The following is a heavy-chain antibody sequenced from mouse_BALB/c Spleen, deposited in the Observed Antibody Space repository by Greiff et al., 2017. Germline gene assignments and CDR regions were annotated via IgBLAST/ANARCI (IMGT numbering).Heavy chain of an antibody. D-gene: IGHD1-1*01. CDR1: GFTFSSFG. Sequence: EVQGVESGGGLVQPGGSRKLSCAASGFTFSSFGMHWVRQAPEKGLEWVAYISSGSSTIYYADTVKGRFTISRDNPKNTLFLQMTSLRSEDTAMYYCARHYYGSRGYAMDYWGQGTSVTVSS. J-gene: IGHJ4*01. V-gene: IGHV5-17*02. CDR3: ARHYYGSRGYAMDY. CDR2: ISSGSSTI.